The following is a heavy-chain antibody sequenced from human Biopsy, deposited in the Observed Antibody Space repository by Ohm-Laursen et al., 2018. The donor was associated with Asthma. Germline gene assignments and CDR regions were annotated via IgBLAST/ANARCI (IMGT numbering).Heavy chain of an antibody. CDR2: IMTVFGTT. CDR1: GGTFSNFA. D-gene: IGHD6-19*01. V-gene: IGHV1-69*13. CDR3: ARCQVGYSSGWSLLLKRIYYSGMDV. Sequence: SVKVSCKAPGGTFSNFAISWVRQAPGQGLEWLGGIMTVFGTTNYAQKFQDRVTITADESTSTAYMEVTSLRSEDTAIYYCARCQVGYSSGWSLLLKRIYYSGMDVWGQGTAVTVSS. J-gene: IGHJ6*02.